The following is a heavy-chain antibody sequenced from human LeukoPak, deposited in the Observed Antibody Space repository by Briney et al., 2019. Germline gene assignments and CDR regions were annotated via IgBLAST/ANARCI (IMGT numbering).Heavy chain of an antibody. CDR3: ARASARAIYYYYMDV. V-gene: IGHV1-46*01. CDR1: GYTFTTYY. CDR2: INPSGGST. Sequence: ASVKVSCKASGYTFTTYYMHWVRQAPGQGLEWMGIINPSGGSTSYAQKFQGRVTMTRDTSTSTVYMELSSLRSEDTAVYYCARASARAIYYYYMDVWGKGTTVTVSS. D-gene: IGHD3-3*01. J-gene: IGHJ6*03.